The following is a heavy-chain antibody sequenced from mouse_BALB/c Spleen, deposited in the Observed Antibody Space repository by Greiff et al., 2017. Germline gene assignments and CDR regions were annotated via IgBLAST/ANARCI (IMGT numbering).Heavy chain of an antibody. CDR1: GYTFTSYT. V-gene: IGHV1-4*01. CDR2: INPSSGYT. J-gene: IGHJ4*01. Sequence: VKLVESGAELARPGASVKMSCKASGYTFTSYTMHWVKQRPGQGLEWIGYINPSSGYTNYNQKFKDKATLTADKSSSTAYMQLSSLTSEDSAVYYCARVYDGPPYAMDYWGQGTSVTVSS. CDR3: ARVYDGPPYAMDY. D-gene: IGHD2-12*01.